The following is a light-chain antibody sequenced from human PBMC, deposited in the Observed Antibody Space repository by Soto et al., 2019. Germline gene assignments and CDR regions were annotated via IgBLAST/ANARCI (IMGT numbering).Light chain of an antibody. CDR3: LQDYNYPRT. V-gene: IGKV1-6*01. Sequence: AIEITQSPSSLSASVGDRVTITCRASQGIRNDLGWYQQTTEKPPKLLIYAASSLQSGVPSRFSGSGSGTDFTLPISSLQPEDFATYYCLQDYNYPRTFGQGTKVDIK. J-gene: IGKJ1*01. CDR2: AAS. CDR1: QGIRND.